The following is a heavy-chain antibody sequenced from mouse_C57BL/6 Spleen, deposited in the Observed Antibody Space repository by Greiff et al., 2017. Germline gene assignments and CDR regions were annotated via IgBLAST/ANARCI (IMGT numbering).Heavy chain of an antibody. J-gene: IGHJ4*01. Sequence: EVKVVESGGGLVQSGRSLRLSCATSGFTFSDFYMEWVRQAPGKGLEWIAASRNKANDYTTEYSASVKGRFIVSRDTSQSILYLQMNALRAEDTAIYYCARDYDYPGAMDYWGQGTSVTVSS. CDR2: SRNKANDYTT. V-gene: IGHV7-1*01. D-gene: IGHD2-4*01. CDR1: GFTFSDFY. CDR3: ARDYDYPGAMDY.